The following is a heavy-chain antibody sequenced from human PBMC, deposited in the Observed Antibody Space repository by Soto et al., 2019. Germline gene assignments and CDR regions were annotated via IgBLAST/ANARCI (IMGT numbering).Heavy chain of an antibody. CDR3: ANLFDSSSSPGYYFYGMDV. CDR2: ISYDGSNK. J-gene: IGHJ6*02. V-gene: IGHV3-30*18. Sequence: PGGSLRLSCAASGFTFSSYGMHWVRQAPGKGLEWVAVISYDGSNKYYADSVKGRFTISRDNSKNTLYLQMNSLRAEDTAVYYCANLFDSSSSPGYYFYGMDVWGQGTTVTVSS. D-gene: IGHD6-6*01. CDR1: GFTFSSYG.